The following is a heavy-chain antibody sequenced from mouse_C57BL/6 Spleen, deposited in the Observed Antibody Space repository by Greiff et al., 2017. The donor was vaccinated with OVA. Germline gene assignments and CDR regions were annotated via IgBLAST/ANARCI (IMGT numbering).Heavy chain of an antibody. D-gene: IGHD1-1*01. CDR1: GYAFSSYW. Sequence: QVQLQQSGAELVKPGASVKISCKASGYAFSSYWMNWVKQRPGKGLEWIGQIYPGDGDTNYNGKFKGKATLTADKSSSTAYMQLSSLTSEDSAVYFCARSNYYGSSYGWYFDVWHRDHGHRLL. CDR3: ARSNYYGSSYGWYFDV. CDR2: IYPGDGDT. J-gene: IGHJ1*03. V-gene: IGHV1-80*01.